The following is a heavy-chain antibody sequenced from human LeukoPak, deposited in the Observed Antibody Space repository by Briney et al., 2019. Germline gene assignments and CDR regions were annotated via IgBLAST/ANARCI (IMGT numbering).Heavy chain of an antibody. D-gene: IGHD5-24*01. V-gene: IGHV4-59*02. CDR2: ISYSEST. CDR1: GGYVRSLY. J-gene: IGHJ4*02. Sequence: TLLNPRRDSGGYVRSLYLSWLRLLKRKGLEWIGYISYSESTNYNPSLKSRVTISVDTSKTQFSLKLSSVTAADTAVYYCAREQSHGYNSRALDNWGQGTLVTVSS. CDR3: AREQSHGYNSRALDN.